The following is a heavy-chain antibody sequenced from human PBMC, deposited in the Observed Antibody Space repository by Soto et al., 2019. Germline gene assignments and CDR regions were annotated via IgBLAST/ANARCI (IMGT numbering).Heavy chain of an antibody. V-gene: IGHV1-69*01. CDR1: GGTFSSYA. CDR2: VIPIFGTA. CDR3: ERDYGDYVRDYYYYGMDV. J-gene: IGHJ6*02. D-gene: IGHD4-17*01. Sequence: QVQLVQSGAEVKKPGSSVKVSCKASGGTFSSYAISWVRQAPGQGLEWMGGVIPIFGTANYAQKFQGRVTLAAEEFTSTAYMELSSVRSEDTDVYYCERDYGDYVRDYYYYGMDVWGQGTTVTVSS.